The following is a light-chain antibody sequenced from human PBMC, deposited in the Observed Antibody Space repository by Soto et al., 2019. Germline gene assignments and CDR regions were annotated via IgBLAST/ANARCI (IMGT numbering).Light chain of an antibody. V-gene: IGKV1-39*01. CDR3: QQSYITPYT. J-gene: IGKJ2*01. Sequence: DIQMTQSPSSLSASVGDTVTITCRASQSISVHLNWYQQKPGKVPKLLIYAASNLQSGVPSSFSGSGSEPDFALPISSLQPEDFATYYCQQSYITPYTFGQGTKLQIK. CDR2: AAS. CDR1: QSISVH.